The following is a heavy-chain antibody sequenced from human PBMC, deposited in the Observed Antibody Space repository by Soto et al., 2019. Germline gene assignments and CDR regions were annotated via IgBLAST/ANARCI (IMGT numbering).Heavy chain of an antibody. D-gene: IGHD3-10*01. V-gene: IGHV3-23*01. CDR3: SNSRVSMVRGLIIIPNY. Sequence: EVQLLESGGGLVQPGGSLRLSCAASGFPFTGYAMSWVRQAPGKGLEWVSAISGHGDATFYADSVKGRFTISRDNSKNTLYLHMNSLRAEDKALYYCSNSRVSMVRGLIIIPNYWGQGTLVTVSS. J-gene: IGHJ4*02. CDR1: GFPFTGYA. CDR2: ISGHGDAT.